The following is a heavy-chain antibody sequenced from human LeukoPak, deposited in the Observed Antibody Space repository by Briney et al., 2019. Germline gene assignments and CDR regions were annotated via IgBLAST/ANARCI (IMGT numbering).Heavy chain of an antibody. J-gene: IGHJ6*02. CDR3: AHKGCAGCSSTSFSRPNYYYYGMDV. CDR2: IYWNDDK. V-gene: IGHV2-5*01. Sequence: SGPTLVNPTQTLTLTCTFSGFSLTTSGVGVGWIRQPPGKALEWLALIYWNDDKRYSPSLKSRLTITKDTSKNQVVLTMTNMDPVDTATYYCAHKGCAGCSSTSFSRPNYYYYGMDVWGQGTTVTVSS. D-gene: IGHD2-2*01. CDR1: GFSLTTSGVG.